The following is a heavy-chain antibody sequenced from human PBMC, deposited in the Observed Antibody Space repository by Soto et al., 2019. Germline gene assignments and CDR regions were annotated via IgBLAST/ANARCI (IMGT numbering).Heavy chain of an antibody. CDR2: IWYDGSNK. J-gene: IGHJ3*02. V-gene: IGHV3-33*01. CDR1: GFTFSSYG. Sequence: GGSLRLSCAASGFTFSSYGMHWVRQAPGKGLEWVAVIWYDGSNKDYADSVKGRFTISRDNSKNTLYLQMNSLRAEDTAVYYCARDRTAAAGDAFDIWGQGTMVTVSS. CDR3: ARDRTAAAGDAFDI. D-gene: IGHD6-13*01.